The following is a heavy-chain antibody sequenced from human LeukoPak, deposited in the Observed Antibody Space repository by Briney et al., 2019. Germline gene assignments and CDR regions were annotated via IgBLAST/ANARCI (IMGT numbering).Heavy chain of an antibody. J-gene: IGHJ5*02. CDR3: ARAALLWFGELSPNWFDP. Sequence: PSETLSLTCTVSGGSVSSGSYYWSWIRQPPGKGLEWIGYIYYSGSTNYNPSLKSRVTISVDTSKNQFSLKLSSVTAADTAVYYCARAALLWFGELSPNWFDPWGQGTLVTVSS. CDR2: IYYSGST. CDR1: GGSVSSGSYY. D-gene: IGHD3-10*01. V-gene: IGHV4-61*01.